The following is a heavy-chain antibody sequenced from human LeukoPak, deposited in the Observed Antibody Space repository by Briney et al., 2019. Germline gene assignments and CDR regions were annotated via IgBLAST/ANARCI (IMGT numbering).Heavy chain of an antibody. CDR3: ARLRSSGWVDY. Sequence: PSETLSLTCAVYGGSFSGYCWGWIRQPPGKGLEWNGSIYYSGSTYYSPSLKRLVTISVDTSKNQFSLKLSSVSAAHTAVYYCARLRSSGWVDYWGQGTLVSDSS. CDR2: IYYSGST. D-gene: IGHD6-19*01. CDR1: GGSFSGYC. J-gene: IGHJ4*02. V-gene: IGHV4-39*01.